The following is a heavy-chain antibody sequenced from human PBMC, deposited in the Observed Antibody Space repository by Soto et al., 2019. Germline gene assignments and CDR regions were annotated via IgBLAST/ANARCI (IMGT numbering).Heavy chain of an antibody. Sequence: QVQLQESGPGLVKPSQTLSLTCTVSGGSISRGGYYWSWIRQHPGKGLEWMGYIYYSGSTYYNPSRKRRVTLSVDTSKNQFSLKLSSVNAADTAVYYCARDLAYESSGYYILGYWGQGTLVTVSS. J-gene: IGHJ4*02. CDR1: GGSISRGGYY. CDR3: ARDLAYESSGYYILGY. CDR2: IYYSGST. D-gene: IGHD3-22*01. V-gene: IGHV4-31*03.